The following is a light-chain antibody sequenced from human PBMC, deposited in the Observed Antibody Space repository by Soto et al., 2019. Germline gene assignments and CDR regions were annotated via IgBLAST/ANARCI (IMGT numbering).Light chain of an antibody. CDR1: QSVGTW. CDR2: DAS. Sequence: DIQMTQSPSTLSASVGGRVTITCRASQSVGTWVAWYQQKARKAPKLLIYDASNLETGVPSRFSGSGSGTDFTFTISSLQPEDIATYYCQQRHNLPHTFGPGTKVDIK. CDR3: QQRHNLPHT. V-gene: IGKV1-33*01. J-gene: IGKJ3*01.